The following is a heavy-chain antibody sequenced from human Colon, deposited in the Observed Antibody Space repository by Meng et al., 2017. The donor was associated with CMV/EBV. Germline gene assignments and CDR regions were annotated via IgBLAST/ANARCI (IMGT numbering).Heavy chain of an antibody. CDR2: IQSDGNT. D-gene: IGHD1-26*01. CDR1: GAPISNFF. Sequence: QLKLQGSGPGLVRPSETLSLTCSVSGAPISNFFWSWIRQSAGMRLEWIGRIQSDGNTYYNPSLKSRVTVSQDTSKNQISLRLRSVTAADTAVYYCATGSGDFDHWGQGTLVTVSS. V-gene: IGHV4-4*07. CDR3: ATGSGDFDH. J-gene: IGHJ4*02.